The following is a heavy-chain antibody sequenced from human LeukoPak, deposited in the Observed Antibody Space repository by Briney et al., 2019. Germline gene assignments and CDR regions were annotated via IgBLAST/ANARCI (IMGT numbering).Heavy chain of an antibody. J-gene: IGHJ6*03. CDR1: GYTFTSYG. Sequence: ASVKVSCKASGYTFTSYGISWVRQAPGQGLEWMGWISAYNGNTNYAQKLQGRVTMTTDTSTSTAYMELRSLRSDDTAVYYCARGDYSSSSGHYYYYMDVWGKGTTVTVSS. CDR2: ISAYNGNT. D-gene: IGHD6-6*01. V-gene: IGHV1-18*01. CDR3: ARGDYSSSSGHYYYYMDV.